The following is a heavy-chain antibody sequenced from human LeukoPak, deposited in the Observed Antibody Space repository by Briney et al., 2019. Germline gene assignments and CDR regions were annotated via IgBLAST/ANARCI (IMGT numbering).Heavy chain of an antibody. Sequence: PGGSLRLSCAASGFTFSSYAMSWVRQAPGKGLEWVSAISGSGGSTYYADSVKGRFTISRDNSKNTLYLQMNSLRAEDTAVYYCAKDLGGSYYLHAFDTWGQGTMVTVSS. CDR2: ISGSGGST. D-gene: IGHD1-26*01. V-gene: IGHV3-23*01. J-gene: IGHJ3*02. CDR3: AKDLGGSYYLHAFDT. CDR1: GFTFSSYA.